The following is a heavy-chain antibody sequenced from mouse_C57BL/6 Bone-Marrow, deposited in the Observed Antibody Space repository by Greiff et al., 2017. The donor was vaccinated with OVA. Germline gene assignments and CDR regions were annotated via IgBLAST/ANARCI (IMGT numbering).Heavy chain of an antibody. J-gene: IGHJ1*03. Sequence: VKLMESGPGLVQPSQSLSITCTVSGFSLTSYGVHWVRQSPGKGLEWLGVIWSGGSTDYNAAFISRLSISKDNSKSQVFFKMNSLQADDTAIYYCARNDYGSSYAYFDVWGTGTTVTVSS. CDR1: GFSLTSYG. CDR3: ARNDYGSSYAYFDV. D-gene: IGHD1-1*01. CDR2: IWSGGST. V-gene: IGHV2-2*01.